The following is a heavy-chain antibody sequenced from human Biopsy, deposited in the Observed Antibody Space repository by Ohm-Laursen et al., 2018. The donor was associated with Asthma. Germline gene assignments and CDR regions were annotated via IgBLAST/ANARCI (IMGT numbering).Heavy chain of an antibody. Sequence: SSVKVSCRSLGGTFNTYVIGWVRQAPGQGLEWMGGINSVFGTTTYPQKFQDRVTITADDSTGTVYMELSSLRSEDTAVYYCARKAGSCISRTCYSLDFWGQGTLVTVSS. CDR1: GGTFNTYV. J-gene: IGHJ4*02. CDR3: ARKAGSCISRTCYSLDF. CDR2: INSVFGTT. V-gene: IGHV1-69*01. D-gene: IGHD2-2*01.